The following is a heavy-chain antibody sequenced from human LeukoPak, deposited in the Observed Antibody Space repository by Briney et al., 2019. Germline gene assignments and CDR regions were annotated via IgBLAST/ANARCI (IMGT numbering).Heavy chain of an antibody. Sequence: GSLRLSCATSGFTFADYTMNWVRQAPGKGLEWVSGISETGGTTYYADSVKGRFTISRDNSKNTLYVQMNSLRVEDTAVYYCAKDRSTSRYWYFDLWGRGTLVTVSS. CDR1: GFTFADYT. CDR2: ISETGGTT. V-gene: IGHV3-23*01. J-gene: IGHJ2*01. CDR3: AKDRSTSRYWYFDL.